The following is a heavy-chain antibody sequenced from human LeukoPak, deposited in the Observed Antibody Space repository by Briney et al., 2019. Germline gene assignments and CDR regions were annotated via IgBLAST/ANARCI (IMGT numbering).Heavy chain of an antibody. Sequence: GGSLRPSCVASGFTINNNYMNWVRQAPGRGLEWVSVIYSGGSTYYADSVKGRFTISRDNSKNTLYLQMNSLRAEDTAVYYCARSWDARLNFDYWGQGTLVTVSS. CDR1: GFTINNNY. CDR3: ARSWDARLNFDY. D-gene: IGHD1-26*01. CDR2: IYSGGST. J-gene: IGHJ4*02. V-gene: IGHV3-66*02.